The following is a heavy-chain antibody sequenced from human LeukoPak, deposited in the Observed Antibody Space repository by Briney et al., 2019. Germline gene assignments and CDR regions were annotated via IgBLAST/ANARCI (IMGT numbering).Heavy chain of an antibody. D-gene: IGHD6-13*01. Sequence: GGSLRLSCAASGFTFSSYAMTWVRQAPGKGLEWVSAISASGGSTYYADSVKGRFTISRDNSKNTLYLQMNSLRAEDTAVYYCAKAIYSSSWQVFDYWGQGDLVTVSS. CDR3: AKAIYSSSWQVFDY. CDR2: ISASGGST. J-gene: IGHJ4*02. CDR1: GFTFSSYA. V-gene: IGHV3-23*01.